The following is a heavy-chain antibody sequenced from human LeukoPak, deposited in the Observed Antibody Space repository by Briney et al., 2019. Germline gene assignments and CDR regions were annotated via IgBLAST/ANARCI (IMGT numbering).Heavy chain of an antibody. Sequence: SETLSLTCAVYGGSFSGYYWSWIRQPPGKGLEWIGEINHSGSTNYNPSLKSRVTISVDTSKSQFSLKLSSVTAADTAVYYCARAAGPLRWSRSMGWFDPWGQGTLVTVSS. D-gene: IGHD4-23*01. CDR2: INHSGST. CDR3: ARAAGPLRWSRSMGWFDP. V-gene: IGHV4-34*01. J-gene: IGHJ5*02. CDR1: GGSFSGYY.